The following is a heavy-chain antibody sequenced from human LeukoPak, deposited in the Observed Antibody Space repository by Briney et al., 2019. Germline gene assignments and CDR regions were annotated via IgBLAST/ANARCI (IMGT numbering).Heavy chain of an antibody. CDR3: AKARVTYLDDAFDI. CDR1: GFMFRSYG. Sequence: QAGGSLRFSCVASGFMFRSYGMHWVRQAPGKGLEWVAGTSYDGSNQYYADSVKGRFTISRDNSKNTLYLQMNSLRAEDTAVYYCAKARVTYLDDAFDIWGQGTMVTVSS. CDR2: TSYDGSNQ. V-gene: IGHV3-30*18. J-gene: IGHJ3*02. D-gene: IGHD3-16*01.